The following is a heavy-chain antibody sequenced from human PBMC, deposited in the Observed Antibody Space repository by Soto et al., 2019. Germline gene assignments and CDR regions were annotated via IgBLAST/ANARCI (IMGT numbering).Heavy chain of an antibody. CDR2: INQDGSEK. CDR1: GFTFSHYW. Sequence: EVQLVESGGGLVQPGGSLRLSCAASGFTFSHYWMSWVRQAPGKGLEWVANINQDGSEKYYVDSVKGRFSISRDNAKNSLYLQMNSLRARDTAVYYCVRNPSYGLFDHWGQGTLVTVSS. V-gene: IGHV3-7*01. D-gene: IGHD5-18*01. CDR3: VRNPSYGLFDH. J-gene: IGHJ4*02.